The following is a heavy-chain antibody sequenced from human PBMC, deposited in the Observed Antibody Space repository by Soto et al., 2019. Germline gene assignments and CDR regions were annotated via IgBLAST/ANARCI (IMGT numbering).Heavy chain of an antibody. CDR2: MNPNSGNT. CDR1: GYTFTSYD. Sequence: GASVKVSCKASGYTFTSYDINWVRQATGQGLEWMGWMNPNSGNTGYAQKFQGRVTMTRNTSISTAYMELSSLRSEDTAVYYCAAVVVVAATRSYQFDYWGQGPLVTVSS. J-gene: IGHJ4*02. CDR3: AAVVVVAATRSYQFDY. D-gene: IGHD2-15*01. V-gene: IGHV1-8*01.